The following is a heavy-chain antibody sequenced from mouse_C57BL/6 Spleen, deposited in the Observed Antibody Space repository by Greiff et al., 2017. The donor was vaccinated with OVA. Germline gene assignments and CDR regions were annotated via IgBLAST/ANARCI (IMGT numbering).Heavy chain of an antibody. Sequence: VKLMESGAELVKPGASVKLSCKASGYAFSSYWMNWVKQRPGTGLEWIGQIYPGDGDTNSNGKFKGKATLTADKSSSTAYMQLSSLTSEDSAVYFGARGGDGYDTWFAYWGQGTLVTVSA. D-gene: IGHD2-2*01. CDR3: ARGGDGYDTWFAY. J-gene: IGHJ3*01. V-gene: IGHV1-80*01. CDR2: IYPGDGDT. CDR1: GYAFSSYW.